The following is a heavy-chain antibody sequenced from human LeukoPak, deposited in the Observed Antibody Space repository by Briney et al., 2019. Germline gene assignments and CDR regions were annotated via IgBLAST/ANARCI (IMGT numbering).Heavy chain of an antibody. V-gene: IGHV3-23*01. CDR3: AKTLAHDFWSGYYLAGVDY. J-gene: IGHJ4*02. Sequence: PGGSLRLSCAASGFTFSSYAMSWVRQAPGKGLEWVSAISGSGGSTYYADSVKGRFTISRDNSKNTLYLQMNSLRAEDTAVYYCAKTLAHDFWSGYYLAGVDYWGQGTLVTVSS. CDR2: ISGSGGST. CDR1: GFTFSSYA. D-gene: IGHD3-3*01.